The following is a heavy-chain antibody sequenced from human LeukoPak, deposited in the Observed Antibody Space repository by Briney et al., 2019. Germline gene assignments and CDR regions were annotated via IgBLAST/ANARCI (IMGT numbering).Heavy chain of an antibody. V-gene: IGHV3-20*04. D-gene: IGHD6-19*01. CDR2: ITWNGGIT. CDR3: ARDGPVAGVELDQ. J-gene: IGHJ4*02. CDR1: GFPFDNYG. Sequence: GGSLRLSCAASGFPFDNYGMAWVRQAPGKGLEWVSGITWNGGITAYADPVKGRFTISRDNAKNSLYLQMNSLRAEDTALYYCARDGPVAGVELDQWGQGTLVTVSS.